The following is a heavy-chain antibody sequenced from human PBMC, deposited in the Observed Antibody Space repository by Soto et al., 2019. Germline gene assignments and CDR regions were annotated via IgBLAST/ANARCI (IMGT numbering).Heavy chain of an antibody. Sequence: SQTLSLTCALSGDSVSSNSAAWNWIRQSPSRGLEWLGRTYYRSKWYNDYAVSVKSRITINPDTSKNQFSLQLNSVTPEDTAVYYCARHPIAAAGIPSPRPFDYWGQGTLVTVSS. D-gene: IGHD6-13*01. CDR1: GDSVSSNSAA. CDR3: ARHPIAAAGIPSPRPFDY. V-gene: IGHV6-1*01. J-gene: IGHJ4*02. CDR2: TYYRSKWYN.